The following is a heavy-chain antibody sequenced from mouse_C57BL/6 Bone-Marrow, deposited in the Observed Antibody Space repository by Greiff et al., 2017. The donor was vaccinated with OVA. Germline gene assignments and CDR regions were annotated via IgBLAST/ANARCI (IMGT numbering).Heavy chain of an antibody. J-gene: IGHJ1*03. D-gene: IGHD1-1*01. V-gene: IGHV14-4*01. CDR2: IDPENGDT. CDR3: TTGSSYWYFDV. Sequence: EVQVVESGAELVRPGASVKLSCTASGFNIKDDYMHWVKQRPEQGLEWIGWIDPENGDTEYASKFQGKATITADTSSNTAYLQLSSLTSEDTAVYYCTTGSSYWYFDVWGTGTTVTVSS. CDR1: GFNIKDDY.